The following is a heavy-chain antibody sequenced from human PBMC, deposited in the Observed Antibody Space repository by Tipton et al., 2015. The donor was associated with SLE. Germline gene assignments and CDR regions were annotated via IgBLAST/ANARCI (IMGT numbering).Heavy chain of an antibody. D-gene: IGHD1-7*01. J-gene: IGHJ4*02. CDR3: ASRLELRNFDY. V-gene: IGHV4-39*01. CDR2: IYYSGST. Sequence: TLSLTCAVYGGSFSGYYWGWIRQPPGKGLEWIGSIYYSGSTYYNPSLKSRVTISVDTSKNQFSLKLSSVTAADAAVYYCASRLELRNFDYWGQGTLVTVSS. CDR1: GGSFSGYY.